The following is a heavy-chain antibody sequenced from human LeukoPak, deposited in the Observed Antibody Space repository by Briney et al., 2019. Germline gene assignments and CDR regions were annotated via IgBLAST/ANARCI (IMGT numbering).Heavy chain of an antibody. V-gene: IGHV3-21*01. J-gene: IGHJ4*02. CDR3: ARDRAAAIRLTS. CDR1: GFTFSSYS. Sequence: GGSLRLSCAASGFTFSSYSMNWVRQAPGKGLEWVSSISSSSSYIYYADSVKGRFTISRDNAKNSLYLQMNSLRAEDTAVYHCARDRAAAIRLTSWGQGTLVTVSS. CDR2: ISSSSSYI. D-gene: IGHD6-13*01.